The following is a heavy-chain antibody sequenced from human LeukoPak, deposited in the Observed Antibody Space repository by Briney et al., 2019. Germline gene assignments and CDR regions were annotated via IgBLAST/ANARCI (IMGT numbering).Heavy chain of an antibody. J-gene: IGHJ5*02. V-gene: IGHV5-51*01. Sequence: GGALKISWKGSGYSFTSYWIGWVRQMPGEGLEEMGVIYAGDSDTRYGPSFCGHVSISADQSISTAYLQWSSLKASDTAMYYCARPRLTTRAYEGHWSDPWGQGNLVTVSP. D-gene: IGHD3-16*01. CDR3: ARPRLTTRAYEGHWSDP. CDR1: GYSFTSYW. CDR2: IYAGDSDT.